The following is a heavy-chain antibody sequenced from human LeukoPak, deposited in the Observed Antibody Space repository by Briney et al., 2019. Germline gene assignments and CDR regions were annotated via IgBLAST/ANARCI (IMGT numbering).Heavy chain of an antibody. CDR3: ARQWGANGYGYFDY. V-gene: IGHV4-59*08. CDR1: GVSLSGHY. Sequence: SETLSLTCTVSGVSLSGHYWTCIRQPPGKGLEWRGYIYYSGSTNYNPSLKSRVTISLDTSKNQFSLKLRSVNAADTAVYYCARQWGANGYGYFDYWGQGTLVTVSS. J-gene: IGHJ4*02. CDR2: IYYSGST. D-gene: IGHD5-12*01.